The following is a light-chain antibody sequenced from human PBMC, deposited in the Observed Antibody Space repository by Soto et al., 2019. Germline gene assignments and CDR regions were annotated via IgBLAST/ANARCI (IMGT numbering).Light chain of an antibody. J-gene: IGLJ1*01. CDR1: SSDVGSYNL. Sequence: QSALTHPASVSGSPGQSITISCTGTSSDVGSYNLVSWYQQHPDKAPKLIISEGSNRPSGVSNRFSGSKSGNTASLTISGLQAEDEADYYCCSYAGSNTYVFGTGTKLTVL. CDR3: CSYAGSNTYV. CDR2: EGS. V-gene: IGLV2-23*01.